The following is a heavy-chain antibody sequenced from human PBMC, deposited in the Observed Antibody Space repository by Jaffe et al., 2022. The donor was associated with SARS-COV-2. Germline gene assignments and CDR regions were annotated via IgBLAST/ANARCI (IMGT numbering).Heavy chain of an antibody. CDR3: TRDLDDSAPYYYYGMDV. CDR2: IRSKAYGGTT. V-gene: IGHV3-49*04. J-gene: IGHJ6*02. Sequence: EVQLVESGGGLVQPGRSLRLSCTASGFTFGDYAMSWVRQAPGKGLEWVGFIRSKAYGGTTEYAASVKGRFTISRDDSKSIAYLQMNSLKTEDTAVYYCTRDLDDSAPYYYYGMDVWGQGTTVTVSS. D-gene: IGHD3-22*01. CDR1: GFTFGDYA.